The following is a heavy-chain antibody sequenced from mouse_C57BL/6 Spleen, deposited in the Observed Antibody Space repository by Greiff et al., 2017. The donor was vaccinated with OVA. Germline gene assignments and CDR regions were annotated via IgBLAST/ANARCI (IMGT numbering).Heavy chain of an antibody. D-gene: IGHD1-1*01. CDR2: INYDGSST. Sequence: VQLKQSEGGLVQPGSSMKLSCTASGFTFSDYYMAWVRQVPEKGLEWVANINYDGSSTYYLDSLKSRFIISRDNAKNILYLQMSSLKSEDTATYYCARGEDYYGSSYGYFDVWGTGTTVTVSS. CDR1: GFTFSDYY. V-gene: IGHV5-16*01. J-gene: IGHJ1*03. CDR3: ARGEDYYGSSYGYFDV.